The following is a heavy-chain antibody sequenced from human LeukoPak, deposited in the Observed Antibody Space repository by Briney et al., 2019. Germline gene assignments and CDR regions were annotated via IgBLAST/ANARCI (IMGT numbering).Heavy chain of an antibody. J-gene: IGHJ4*02. CDR2: ISSSSSTI. D-gene: IGHD6-19*01. Sequence: PGGSLRLSCVGSGFIFSSYSMNWVHQAPGKGLEWVSYISSSSSTIYYADSVKGRFTISRDNAKNSLYLQMNSLRAEDTAVYYCARDRMDGSGWYFGYWGQGTLVTVSS. CDR1: GFIFSSYS. V-gene: IGHV3-48*04. CDR3: ARDRMDGSGWYFGY.